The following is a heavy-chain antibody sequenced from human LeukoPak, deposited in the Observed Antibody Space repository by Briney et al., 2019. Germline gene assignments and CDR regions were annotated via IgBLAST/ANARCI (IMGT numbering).Heavy chain of an antibody. CDR3: AREPGTMIANPPDAFDI. V-gene: IGHV1-18*01. CDR1: GYTFTSYD. D-gene: IGHD3-22*01. Sequence: ASVKVSCRASGYTFTSYDITWVRQAPGQGLEWMGWISRNTVNTNYARKVQGRVTLTTDTSTTTAYMELSSLRSEDTAVYYCAREPGTMIANPPDAFDIWGQGTMVTVSS. J-gene: IGHJ3*02. CDR2: ISRNTVNT.